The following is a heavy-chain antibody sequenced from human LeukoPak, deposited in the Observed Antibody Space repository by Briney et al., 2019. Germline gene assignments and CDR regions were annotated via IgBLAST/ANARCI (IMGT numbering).Heavy chain of an antibody. CDR3: ARAPSEIGGYYPEYFRH. CDR2: IKSDGKT. CDR1: GFSFSSYW. J-gene: IGHJ1*01. D-gene: IGHD3-22*01. V-gene: IGHV3-74*01. Sequence: PGWSLRLSCAASGFSFSSYWMHWVRQASGKGLVWVSRIKSDGKTNYAGSVKGRFTISRDNAKNTVSLQMNSLRAEDTGVYYCARAPSEIGGYYPEYFRHWGQGTLVTVSS.